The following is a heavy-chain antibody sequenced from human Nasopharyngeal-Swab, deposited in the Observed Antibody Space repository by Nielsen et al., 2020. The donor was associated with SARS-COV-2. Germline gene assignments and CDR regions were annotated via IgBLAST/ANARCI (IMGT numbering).Heavy chain of an antibody. CDR1: GFTFSNYA. D-gene: IGHD3-16*01. CDR3: ARGSVGGFDY. Sequence: GGSLRLSCAASGFTFSNYAMHWVRQAPGKGLEWVAVISYDGSNKYYADSVKGRFTISRDNSKNTLYLQMNSLRAEDTAVYYCARGSVGGFDYWGQGTLVTVSS. J-gene: IGHJ4*02. CDR2: ISYDGSNK. V-gene: IGHV3-30-3*01.